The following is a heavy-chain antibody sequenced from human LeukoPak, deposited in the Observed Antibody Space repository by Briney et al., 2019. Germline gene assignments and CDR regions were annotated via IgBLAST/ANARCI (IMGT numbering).Heavy chain of an antibody. D-gene: IGHD2-21*02. CDR3: ARNCGGDCYEGHYYYGMDV. CDR2: TYYRSKWYN. Sequence: SQTLSLTCAISGGSVSSNSAAWNWIRQSPSRGLEWLGRTYYRSKWYNDYAVSVKSRITINPDTSKNQFSLQLNSVTPEDTAVYYCARNCGGDCYEGHYYYGMDVWGQGTTVTVSS. J-gene: IGHJ6*02. V-gene: IGHV6-1*01. CDR1: GGSVSSNSAA.